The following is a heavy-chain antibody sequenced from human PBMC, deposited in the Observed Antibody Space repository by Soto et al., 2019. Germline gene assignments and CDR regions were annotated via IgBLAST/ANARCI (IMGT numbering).Heavy chain of an antibody. CDR2: IYYSGNT. D-gene: IGHD5-18*01. V-gene: IGHV4-31*03. J-gene: IGHJ6*02. CDR1: GGSIRGGGYY. CDR3: ARDRLMATAGTARHYFGLDV. Sequence: LSLTCTVSGGSIRGGGYYWSWVRQNPRRGLEWIGNIYYSGNTYYNPSLKSRLTISVDTSKNQFSLNLSSVTAADTAVYYCARDRLMATAGTARHYFGLDVWGQGTTVTVSS.